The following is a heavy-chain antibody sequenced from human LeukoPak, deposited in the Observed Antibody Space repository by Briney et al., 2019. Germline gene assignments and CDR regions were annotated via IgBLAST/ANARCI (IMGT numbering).Heavy chain of an antibody. D-gene: IGHD3-22*01. CDR3: AKVSYDNSGYYYAFDY. CDR1: GFTFSSYA. Sequence: GGSLRLSCAASGFTFSSYAMNWVRQAPGKGLEWVATISGSGGSTYNADSVKGRFTISRDNSKNTLYLQMNSLRAEDTAVYYCAKVSYDNSGYYYAFDYWGQGTLVTVSS. V-gene: IGHV3-23*01. J-gene: IGHJ4*02. CDR2: ISGSGGST.